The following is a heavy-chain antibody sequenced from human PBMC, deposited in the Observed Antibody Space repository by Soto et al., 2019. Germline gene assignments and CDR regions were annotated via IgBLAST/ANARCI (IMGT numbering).Heavy chain of an antibody. Sequence: GGSLILSCAATGFTFRGYGMHWVRQAPGRGLEWVALISYDGSIKYYADSVRGRFTISRDNSKNTLYLQMNSLRAEDTAVYYCANSEYSRYKNLDVWGQGTTVTVSS. D-gene: IGHD5-18*01. CDR1: GFTFRGYG. CDR3: ANSEYSRYKNLDV. CDR2: ISYDGSIK. J-gene: IGHJ6*02. V-gene: IGHV3-30*18.